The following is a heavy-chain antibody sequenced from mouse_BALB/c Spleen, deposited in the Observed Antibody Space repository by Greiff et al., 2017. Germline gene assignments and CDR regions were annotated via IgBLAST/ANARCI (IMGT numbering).Heavy chain of an antibody. CDR1: GYTFTSYW. J-gene: IGHJ4*01. V-gene: IGHV1S81*02. CDR3: ARGGVRHYALDY. Sequence: QVQLQQPGAELVKPGASVKLSCKASGYTFTSYWMHWVKQRPGQGLEWIGEINPSNGRTNYNEKFKSKATLTVDKSSSTAYMQLSSLTSEDSAVYYCARGGVRHYALDYWGQGTSVTVSS. CDR2: INPSNGRT. D-gene: IGHD2-14*01.